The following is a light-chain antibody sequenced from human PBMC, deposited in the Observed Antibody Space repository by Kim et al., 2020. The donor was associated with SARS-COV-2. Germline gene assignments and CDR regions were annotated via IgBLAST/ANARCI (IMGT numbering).Light chain of an antibody. CDR1: QSVSSSY. Sequence: SPGERATLSCRASQSVSSSYLAWYQQKPGQAPRLLIYGASSRATGIPDRFGGSGSGADFILTISRLEPEDFAVYYCQQYGTSPFTFGPGTKVDIK. V-gene: IGKV3-20*01. CDR3: QQYGTSPFT. J-gene: IGKJ3*01. CDR2: GAS.